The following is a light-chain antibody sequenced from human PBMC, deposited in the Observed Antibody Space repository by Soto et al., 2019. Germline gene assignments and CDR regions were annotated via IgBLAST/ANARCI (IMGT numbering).Light chain of an antibody. CDR2: DVS. V-gene: IGLV2-14*03. Sequence: QSALTQPASVSGSPGQSITISCTGTSSDVDGYNYVSWYQQHPGKAPKLMIYDVSNRPSGVSNRFSGSKSGNTASLTISGLQAEDEADYYCGSYTSSSLHVFGTGTKVTVL. CDR1: SSDVDGYNY. CDR3: GSYTSSSLHV. J-gene: IGLJ1*01.